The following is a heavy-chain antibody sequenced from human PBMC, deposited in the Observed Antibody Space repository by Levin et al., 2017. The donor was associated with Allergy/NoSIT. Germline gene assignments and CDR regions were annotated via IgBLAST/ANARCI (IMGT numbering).Heavy chain of an antibody. Sequence: GESLKISCAASGFTFSSYAMSWVRQAPGKGLEWVSAISGSGGSTYYADSVKGRFTISRDNSKNTLYLQMNSLRAEDTAVYYCAKEGITIFGGHYMDVWGKGTTVTVSS. CDR3: AKEGITIFGGHYMDV. D-gene: IGHD3-3*01. CDR1: GFTFSSYA. CDR2: ISGSGGST. V-gene: IGHV3-23*01. J-gene: IGHJ6*03.